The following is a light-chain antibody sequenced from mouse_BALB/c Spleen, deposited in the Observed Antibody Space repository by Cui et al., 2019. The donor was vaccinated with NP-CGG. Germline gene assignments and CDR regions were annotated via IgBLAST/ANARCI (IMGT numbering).Light chain of an antibody. CDR2: GTN. Sequence: QAVVTLESPLTTSPGETVTLTCRSSTGAVSTSNYANWVQEKPDHLFTGLIGGTNNRVPGVPARFSGSLIGDKAALTIIGAQTEDEAIYFCALWYSNHWVFGGGTKLTVL. V-gene: IGLV1*01. CDR3: ALWYSNHWV. CDR1: TGAVSTSNY. J-gene: IGLJ1*01.